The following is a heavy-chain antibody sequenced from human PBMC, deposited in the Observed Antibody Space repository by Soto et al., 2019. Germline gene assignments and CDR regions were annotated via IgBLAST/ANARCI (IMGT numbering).Heavy chain of an antibody. Sequence: GGSLRLSCAASGFTFSSYAMHWVRQAPGKGLEWVAVISYDGSNKYYADSVKGRFTISRDNSKNTLYLQMNSLRAEDTAVYYCARGSSSWFAAVDYWGQGTLVTVSS. CDR3: ARGSSSWFAAVDY. D-gene: IGHD6-13*01. CDR1: GFTFSSYA. J-gene: IGHJ4*02. V-gene: IGHV3-30-3*01. CDR2: ISYDGSNK.